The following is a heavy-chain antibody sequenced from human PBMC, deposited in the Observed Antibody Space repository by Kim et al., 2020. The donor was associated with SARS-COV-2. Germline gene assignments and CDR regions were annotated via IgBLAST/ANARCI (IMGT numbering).Heavy chain of an antibody. J-gene: IGHJ4*02. V-gene: IGHV1-18*01. Sequence: ASVKVSCKASGYTFTSYGISWVRQAPGQGLEWMGWISAYNGNTNYAQKLQGRVTMTTDTSTSTAYMELRSLRSDDTAVYYCARDLQPYYYGSGSYYLTDYYFDYWGQGTLVTVSS. D-gene: IGHD3-10*01. CDR3: ARDLQPYYYGSGSYYLTDYYFDY. CDR1: GYTFTSYG. CDR2: ISAYNGNT.